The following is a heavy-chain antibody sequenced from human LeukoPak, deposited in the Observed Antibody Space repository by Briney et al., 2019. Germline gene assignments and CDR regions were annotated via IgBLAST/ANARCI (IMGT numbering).Heavy chain of an antibody. D-gene: IGHD6-13*01. CDR2: ISSSSSYI. CDR3: ARDLNGGKYSSSWYELDY. Sequence: GGSLRLSCAASGFTFSSYSMNWVRQAPGKGLEWVSSISSSSSYIYYADSVKGRFTISRDNAKNSLYLQMNGLRAEDTAVYYCARDLNGGKYSSSWYELDYWGQGTLVTVSS. J-gene: IGHJ4*02. V-gene: IGHV3-21*01. CDR1: GFTFSSYS.